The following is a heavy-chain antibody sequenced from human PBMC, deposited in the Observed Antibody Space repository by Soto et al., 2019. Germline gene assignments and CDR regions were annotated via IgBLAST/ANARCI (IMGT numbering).Heavy chain of an antibody. J-gene: IGHJ3*02. D-gene: IGHD2-15*01. CDR2: ISAYNGNT. CDR3: ARGRDFVVDWNRDAFDI. CDR1: GYTFTSDG. Sequence: QVPLVQSGAEVKKPGASVKVSCKASGYTFTSDGISWVRQAPGQGLEWMGWISAYNGNTNYAQKLQGRVTMTTDTSTSTAYMELRSLSSDDTAVYYCARGRDFVVDWNRDAFDIWGQGTMVTVSS. V-gene: IGHV1-18*01.